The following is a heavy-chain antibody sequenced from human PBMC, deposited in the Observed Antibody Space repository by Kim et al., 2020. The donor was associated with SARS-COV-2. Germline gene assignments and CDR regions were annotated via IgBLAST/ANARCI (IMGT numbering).Heavy chain of an antibody. J-gene: IGHJ4*02. V-gene: IGHV3-43*02. CDR1: GLTFRNYA. CDR2: ISGNGENT. D-gene: IGHD3-9*01. Sequence: GGSLRLSCEASGLTFRNYAVHWVRQAPGKGLEWVSLISGNGENTYYADSVKGRFTISRDNAKNSVYLQMNSVREDDTAFYYCTKAQGPSFDWLSMEPFDYWGQRTLVTVSP. CDR3: TKAQGPSFDWLSMEPFDY.